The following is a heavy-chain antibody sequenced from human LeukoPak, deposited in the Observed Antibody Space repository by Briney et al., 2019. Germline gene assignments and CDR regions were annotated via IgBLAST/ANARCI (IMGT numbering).Heavy chain of an antibody. CDR1: GFTFSSYW. Sequence: GGSLRLSCAASGFTFSSYWMSWVRQAPGKGLEWVANIKQDGSEKYYVDSVKGRFTISRDNAKNSLYLQMNSLRAEDTAVYYCARGLGYDFWSGPDDYWGQGTLVTVSS. CDR3: ARGLGYDFWSGPDDY. J-gene: IGHJ4*02. V-gene: IGHV3-7*01. D-gene: IGHD3-3*01. CDR2: IKQDGSEK.